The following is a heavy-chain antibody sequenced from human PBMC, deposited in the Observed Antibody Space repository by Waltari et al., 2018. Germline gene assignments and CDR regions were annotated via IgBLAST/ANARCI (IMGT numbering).Heavy chain of an antibody. J-gene: IGHJ3*01. V-gene: IGHV1-69*02. D-gene: IGHD5-12*01. Sequence: QVQLVQSGAEVKQPGSSVKVSCKSSGGPFSSVCLHWLRQAPGQGLVWMGKISPMPGRTDYEQKFQGRLRITADRSTTTGYMELRSLGSEDTAIYYCARRVSTKGAFEVWGRGTLVTVSP. CDR3: ARRVSTKGAFEV. CDR2: ISPMPGRT. CDR1: GGPFSSVC.